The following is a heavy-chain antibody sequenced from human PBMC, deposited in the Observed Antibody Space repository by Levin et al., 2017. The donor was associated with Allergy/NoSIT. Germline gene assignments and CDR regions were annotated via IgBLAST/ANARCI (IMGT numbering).Heavy chain of an antibody. Sequence: PGGSLRLSCAASGFTFSTFPMHWVRQAPGKGLEYVSSIKYNENSARYADSVKGRFTISRDDSKNTLYLQMGSLRAEDMAVYYCARDRDSGWSFDSWGQGTLVTVSS. D-gene: IGHD6-19*01. CDR1: GFTFSTFP. V-gene: IGHV3-64*02. CDR3: ARDRDSGWSFDS. CDR2: IKYNENSA. J-gene: IGHJ4*02.